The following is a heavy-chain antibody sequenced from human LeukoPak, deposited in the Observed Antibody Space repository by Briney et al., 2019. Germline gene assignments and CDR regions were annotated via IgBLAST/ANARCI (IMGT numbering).Heavy chain of an antibody. D-gene: IGHD6-13*01. Sequence: GGSLRLSCAASGFTFSSYWMSWVRQAPGEGLEWVANIKQDGSEKYYVDSVKGRFTISRDNAKNSLYLQMNSLRAEDTAVYYCAREGIAAAGDNWFDPWGQGTLVTVSS. V-gene: IGHV3-7*01. CDR1: GFTFSSYW. CDR3: AREGIAAAGDNWFDP. CDR2: IKQDGSEK. J-gene: IGHJ5*02.